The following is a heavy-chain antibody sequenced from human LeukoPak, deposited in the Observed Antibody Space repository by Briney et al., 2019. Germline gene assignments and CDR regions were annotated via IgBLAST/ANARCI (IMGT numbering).Heavy chain of an antibody. CDR1: GFTFSSYG. D-gene: IGHD1/OR15-1a*01. J-gene: IGHJ6*02. Sequence: GGSLRLSCAASGFTFSSYGMHWVRQAPGKGLEWVTVIADDGNTKYYADSVKGRFTISRDNSKNTLYLQMNSLRAEDTAVYHCARYFLTNYYGVGVWGQGTTVAVFS. CDR3: ARYFLTNYYGVGV. V-gene: IGHV3-30*03. CDR2: IADDGNTK.